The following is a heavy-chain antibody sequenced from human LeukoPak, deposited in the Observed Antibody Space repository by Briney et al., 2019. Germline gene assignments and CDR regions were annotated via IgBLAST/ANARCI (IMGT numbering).Heavy chain of an antibody. V-gene: IGHV1-24*01. CDR3: AAMFHEQVVIFEY. CDR1: GYTLTELS. CDR2: FDPEDGET. J-gene: IGHJ4*02. D-gene: IGHD2-21*01. Sequence: ASVKVSCKVSGYTLTELSMHWVRQAPGKGLEWMGGFDPEDGETMYAQKFQGRVTMTEDTSTDTAYMELSSLRSEDTALYFCAAMFHEQVVIFEYWGQGTLVTVSS.